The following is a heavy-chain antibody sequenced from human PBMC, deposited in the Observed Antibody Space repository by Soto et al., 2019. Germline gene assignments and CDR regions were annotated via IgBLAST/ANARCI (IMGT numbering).Heavy chain of an antibody. CDR1: GYAFTSYA. J-gene: IGHJ3*01. D-gene: IGHD3-10*01. V-gene: IGHV1-8*01. CDR2: MNPNSGNT. Sequence: ASVKVCCKASGYAFTSYAMSWVRQATGQGLEWMGWMNPNSGNTGYAQKFQGRVTMTRNTSISTAYMELSSLRSEDTSVYDCGRGGEPDAFDFLGQGTMVTVSS. CDR3: GRGGEPDAFDF.